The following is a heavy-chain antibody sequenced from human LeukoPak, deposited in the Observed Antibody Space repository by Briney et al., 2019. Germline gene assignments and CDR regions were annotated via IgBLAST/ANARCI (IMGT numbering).Heavy chain of an antibody. V-gene: IGHV4-61*01. Sequence: PSETLSLTCTVSGGSVSSGSYYWSWIRQPPGKGLEWIGYIYYSGSTNYNPSLKRRVTISVDTSKNQFSLNLNSVTAADTAVYYCARGGAARLHFQNWGQGTLVTVSS. CDR3: ARGGAARLHFQN. CDR1: GGSVSSGSYY. CDR2: IYYSGST. J-gene: IGHJ1*01. D-gene: IGHD6-6*01.